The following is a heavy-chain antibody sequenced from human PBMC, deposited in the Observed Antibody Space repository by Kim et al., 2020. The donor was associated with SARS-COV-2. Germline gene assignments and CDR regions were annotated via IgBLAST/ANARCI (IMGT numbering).Heavy chain of an antibody. CDR3: AGFRATGTGRGYLDS. D-gene: IGHD6-25*01. CDR2: VYHSGNT. CDR1: GGSTNTASYY. J-gene: IGHJ4*02. Sequence: SETLSLTCTVSGGSTNTASYYWGWIRQPPGKGLECIGSVYHSGNTYYNPSLESRVTISLDSSRDQFSLKLRSVTAADTAVYYCAGFRATGTGRGYLDSWGQGTLVTVSS. V-gene: IGHV4-39*01.